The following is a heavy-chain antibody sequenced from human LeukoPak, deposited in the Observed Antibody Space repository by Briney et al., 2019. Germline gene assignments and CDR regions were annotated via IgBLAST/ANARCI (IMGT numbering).Heavy chain of an antibody. V-gene: IGHV3-30*02. D-gene: IGHD3-3*01. CDR1: GFTFSSYG. J-gene: IGHJ4*02. CDR2: IRYDGSNK. CDR3: AKVMVFGVDTFDY. Sequence: PGGSLRLSCAASGFTFSSYGMHWVRQAPGKGLEWVAFIRYDGSNKYYADSVKGRFTISRDNSKNTLYLQMNSLRAEDTAVYYCAKVMVFGVDTFDYWGQGTLVTVSS.